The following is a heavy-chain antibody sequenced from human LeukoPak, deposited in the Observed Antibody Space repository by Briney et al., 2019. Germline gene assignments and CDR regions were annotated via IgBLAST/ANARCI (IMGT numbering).Heavy chain of an antibody. Sequence: HPGGSLRLSCAASGFTFSSYSMNWVRQAPGKGLEWVSSISSSSSYIYYADSVKGRFTISRDNAKNSLYLQMNSLRAEDTAVYYCAGYYDILTGPHYYGMDVWGQGTTVTVSS. D-gene: IGHD3-9*01. CDR3: AGYYDILTGPHYYGMDV. CDR1: GFTFSSYS. V-gene: IGHV3-21*04. CDR2: ISSSSSYI. J-gene: IGHJ6*02.